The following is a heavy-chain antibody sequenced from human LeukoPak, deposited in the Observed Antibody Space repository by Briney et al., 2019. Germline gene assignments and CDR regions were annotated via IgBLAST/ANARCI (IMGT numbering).Heavy chain of an antibody. J-gene: IGHJ6*04. V-gene: IGHV1-18*04. Sequence: ASVKGSFKASGYPFFNYAVSWVGQAPRHRLEWMGWISAYNGNTNYAQKFQGRINMTIDTSTTTAYMELRSLRSDDTAVYYCARRSIVPNWYYYGMDVWGKGTTVTVSS. CDR2: ISAYNGNT. CDR3: ARRSIVPNWYYYGMDV. CDR1: GYPFFNYA. D-gene: IGHD3-16*02.